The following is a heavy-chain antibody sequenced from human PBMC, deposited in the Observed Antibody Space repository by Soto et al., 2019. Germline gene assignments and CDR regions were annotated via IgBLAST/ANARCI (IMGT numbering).Heavy chain of an antibody. D-gene: IGHD3-10*01. V-gene: IGHV3-23*01. CDR2: ISGSGGST. CDR1: GFTFSSYA. J-gene: IGHJ4*02. CDR3: AKDVDGSGSYQDY. Sequence: EVQLLESGGGLVQPGGSLRLSCAASGFTFSSYAMSWVRQAPGKGLEWVSAISGSGGSTYYADSVKGRFTISRDNSKNTLYLQIKSLRAEDTAVYYCAKDVDGSGSYQDYWGQGSLVTVSS.